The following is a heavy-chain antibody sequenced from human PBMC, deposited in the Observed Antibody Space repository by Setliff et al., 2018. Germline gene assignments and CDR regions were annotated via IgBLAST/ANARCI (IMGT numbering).Heavy chain of an antibody. Sequence: GGSLRLSCAASGFTFSSYAMSWVRQAPGKGLEWVSAISGSGGSTYYADSVEGRFTISRDNSKNTLYLQMNSLRAEDTAVYYCAKDRGYSSSFDAFDIWGQGTMVTVSS. CDR1: GFTFSSYA. D-gene: IGHD6-13*01. V-gene: IGHV3-23*01. CDR3: AKDRGYSSSFDAFDI. CDR2: ISGSGGST. J-gene: IGHJ3*02.